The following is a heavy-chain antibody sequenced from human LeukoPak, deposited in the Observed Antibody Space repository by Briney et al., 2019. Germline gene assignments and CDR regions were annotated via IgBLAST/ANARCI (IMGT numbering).Heavy chain of an antibody. V-gene: IGHV3-23*01. Sequence: GGSLRLSCAASGFIFSSYAMSWGRQAPGKGLEWVSTISGSGGSTYYADSVKGRFTISRDNSKNTVYLQMNSLRAEDTAVYYCARVGDHFHWYLDLWGRGTLVTVSS. D-gene: IGHD3-3*02. J-gene: IGHJ2*01. CDR2: ISGSGGST. CDR1: GFIFSSYA. CDR3: ARVGDHFHWYLDL.